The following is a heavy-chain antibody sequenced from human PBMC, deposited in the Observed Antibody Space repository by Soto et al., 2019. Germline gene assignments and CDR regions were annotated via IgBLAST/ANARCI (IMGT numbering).Heavy chain of an antibody. V-gene: IGHV3-53*01. CDR1: GSTVSSNH. D-gene: IGHD3-10*02. Sequence: GSLRLSCAASGSTVSSNHMSWVRRAPGKGLEWVSVIYSDGSTYYADSVKGRFTISRDNSKNTLYLQMNSLRAEDTAVYYCATDLYGVLDSWGQGTLVTVSS. CDR2: IYSDGST. J-gene: IGHJ5*01. CDR3: ATDLYGVLDS.